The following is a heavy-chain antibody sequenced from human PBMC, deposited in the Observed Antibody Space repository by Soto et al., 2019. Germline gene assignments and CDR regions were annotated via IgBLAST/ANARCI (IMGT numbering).Heavy chain of an antibody. CDR1: GGSISSSSYY. J-gene: IGHJ4*02. CDR3: ARHMRIEGLINWNDDDSYIFDY. Sequence: SSETLSLTCTVSGGSISSSSYYWGWIRQPPGKGLEWIGSIYYSGSTYYNPSLKSRVTISVDTSKNQFSLKLSSVTAADTAVYYCARHMRIEGLINWNDDDSYIFDYWGQGTLVTVSS. CDR2: IYYSGST. D-gene: IGHD1-1*01. V-gene: IGHV4-39*01.